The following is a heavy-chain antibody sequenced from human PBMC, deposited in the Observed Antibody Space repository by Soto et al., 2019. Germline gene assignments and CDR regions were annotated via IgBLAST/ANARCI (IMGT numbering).Heavy chain of an antibody. Sequence: TGGSLRLSCAASGFTFSSYSMNWVRQAPGKGLEWVSYISSSSSTIYYADSVKGRFTISRDNAKNSLYLQMNSLRDEDTAVYYCARDNLVSSGFHLYYYYYGMDVWGQGTTVTVSS. CDR2: ISSSSSTI. CDR1: GFTFSSYS. CDR3: ARDNLVSSGFHLYYYYYGMDV. V-gene: IGHV3-48*02. D-gene: IGHD6-19*01. J-gene: IGHJ6*02.